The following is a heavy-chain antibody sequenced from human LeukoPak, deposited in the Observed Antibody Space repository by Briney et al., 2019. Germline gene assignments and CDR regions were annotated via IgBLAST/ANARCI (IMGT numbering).Heavy chain of an antibody. D-gene: IGHD3-10*01. Sequence: SVKVSCKASGGTFSSYAISWVRQAPGQGLEWMGGIIPIFGTANYAQKFQGRVTITADESTSTAYTELSSLRSEDTAVYYCARDLDGSGSIDYWGQGTLVTVSS. V-gene: IGHV1-69*13. J-gene: IGHJ4*02. CDR1: GGTFSSYA. CDR3: ARDLDGSGSIDY. CDR2: IIPIFGTA.